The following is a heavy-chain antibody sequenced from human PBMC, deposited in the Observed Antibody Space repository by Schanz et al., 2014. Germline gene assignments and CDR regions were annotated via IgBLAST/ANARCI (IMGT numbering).Heavy chain of an antibody. CDR1: GFTFSIYG. V-gene: IGHV3-23*04. J-gene: IGHJ4*02. CDR3: AKDQGSYGSGSYSYFDY. D-gene: IGHD3-10*01. Sequence: EVQLVESGGVVVQPGGSLRLSCAASGFTFSIYGMSWVRQAPGKGLEWVSRMIGSGSSVFYADSVKGRFTISRDNLKNTVYLQMNSLRAGDTAVYYCAKDQGSYGSGSYSYFDYWGQGTLATVSS. CDR2: MIGSGSSV.